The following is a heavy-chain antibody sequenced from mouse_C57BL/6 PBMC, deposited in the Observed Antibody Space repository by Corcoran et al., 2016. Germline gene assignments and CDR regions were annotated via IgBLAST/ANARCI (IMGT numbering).Heavy chain of an antibody. CDR2: INPNNGGT. CDR3: ARTGVYYGSAWFAY. V-gene: IGHV1-26*01. Sequence: EVPLQQSGPELVKPGASVKISCKASGYTFTDYYMNWVKQSHGKSLEWIGDINPNNGGTSYNQKFKGKATLTVDKSSSTAYMELRSLTSEDSAVYYCARTGVYYGSAWFAYWGQGTLVTVSA. D-gene: IGHD1-1*01. J-gene: IGHJ3*01. CDR1: GYTFTDYY.